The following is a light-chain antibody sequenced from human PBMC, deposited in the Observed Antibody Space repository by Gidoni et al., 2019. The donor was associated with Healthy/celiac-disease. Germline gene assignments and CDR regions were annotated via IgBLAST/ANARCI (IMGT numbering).Light chain of an antibody. CDR3: QQYGSSLGT. CDR2: GAS. CDR1: QSASSSY. V-gene: IGKV3-20*01. Sequence: MVLTQSPGTLSLSPGERATLSCRASQSASSSYLAWYQQKPVPAPMLLIYGASSRAPGIPDRFRGRGSGTDFTLTISRLEPEDFAVYYCQQYGSSLGTFGPGTKVDIK. J-gene: IGKJ3*01.